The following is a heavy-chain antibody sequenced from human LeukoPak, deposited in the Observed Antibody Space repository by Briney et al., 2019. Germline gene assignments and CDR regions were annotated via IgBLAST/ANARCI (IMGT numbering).Heavy chain of an antibody. D-gene: IGHD4-17*01. CDR3: ERDGSVHGDFTQGFDY. J-gene: IGHJ4*02. CDR2: ISSSGSTI. CDR1: GFTFSSYE. Sequence: GGSLRLSCAASGFTFSSYEMNWVRQAPGKGLEWVSYISSSGSTIKYAESVKGRFTISRDNAKNSLYLQMNSLRAEDTAVYYCERDGSVHGDFTQGFDYWGQGTLLTVSS. V-gene: IGHV3-48*03.